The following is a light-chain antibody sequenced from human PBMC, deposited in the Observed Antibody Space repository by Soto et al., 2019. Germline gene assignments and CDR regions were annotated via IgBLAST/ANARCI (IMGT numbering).Light chain of an antibody. V-gene: IGKV2-28*01. CDR1: QSLLHSNGYNY. CDR3: IQTLQTPLT. Sequence: VMTQCPLSLPVIPGEPASISCRSSQSLLHSNGYNYLDWYLQKPGQSPQLLIYLGSNRASGVPDRFSGSGPGTDFTLKISRVEAEDVGVYYCIQTLQTPLTFGGGTKV. J-gene: IGKJ4*01. CDR2: LGS.